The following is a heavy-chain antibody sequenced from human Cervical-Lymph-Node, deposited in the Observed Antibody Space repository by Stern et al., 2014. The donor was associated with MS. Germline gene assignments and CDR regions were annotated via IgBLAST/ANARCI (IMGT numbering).Heavy chain of an antibody. V-gene: IGHV3-33*01. Sequence: MPLVESGGSVVQPGRSLRLSCAASGFTFSNYGMPWVRQAPGTGLEWLAVIWYDGNKKYYADSVKGRFTISRDNSKNTLFLQMSSLTAEDTALYYCARGNWNYEGMGYWGQGTLVTVSS. J-gene: IGHJ4*02. D-gene: IGHD1-7*01. CDR2: IWYDGNKK. CDR3: ARGNWNYEGMGY. CDR1: GFTFSNYG.